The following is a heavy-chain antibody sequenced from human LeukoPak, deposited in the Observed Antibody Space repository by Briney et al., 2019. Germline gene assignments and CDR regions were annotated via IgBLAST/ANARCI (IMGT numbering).Heavy chain of an antibody. CDR3: AKQTHYYDSSGYPN. CDR1: GFTFSSYA. D-gene: IGHD3-22*01. J-gene: IGHJ4*02. V-gene: IGHV3-23*01. Sequence: PGGSLRLSCAASGFTFSSYAMSWVRQAPGKGLAWVSAISGSGGSTYYADSVKGRFTISRDNSKNTLYLQMNSLRAEDTSVYYCAKQTHYYDSSGYPNWGQGTLVTVSS. CDR2: ISGSGGST.